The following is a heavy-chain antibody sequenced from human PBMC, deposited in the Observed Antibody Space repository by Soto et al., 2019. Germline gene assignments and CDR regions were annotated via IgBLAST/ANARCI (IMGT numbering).Heavy chain of an antibody. D-gene: IGHD2-21*02. CDR3: ARGVLAYCGGDCYYFDY. J-gene: IGHJ4*02. CDR1: GGSISSGGYY. V-gene: IGHV4-31*03. CDR2: IYYSGST. Sequence: QVQLQESGPGLVKPSQTLSLTCTVSGGSISSGGYYWSWIRQHPGKGLEWIGYIYYSGSTYYNPSLKSRVTISVDTSKNQFSLKLSSVTAADTAVYYCARGVLAYCGGDCYYFDYWGQGTLVTVSS.